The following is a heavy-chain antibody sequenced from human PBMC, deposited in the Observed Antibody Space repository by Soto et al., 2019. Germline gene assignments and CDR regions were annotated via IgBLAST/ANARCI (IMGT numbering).Heavy chain of an antibody. Sequence: QVQLQQWGAGLLKPSETLSLTCAVYGGSFSNYYWSWIRQPPGKGLEWIGEVNHSGSTNYNPSLKSRFTISVDTSKNQFSLKLSSVTAADTAVYYCARGWGYDSNDYYYAYWGQGTLVIVSS. D-gene: IGHD3-22*01. CDR3: ARGWGYDSNDYYYAY. V-gene: IGHV4-34*01. CDR2: VNHSGST. CDR1: GGSFSNYY. J-gene: IGHJ4*02.